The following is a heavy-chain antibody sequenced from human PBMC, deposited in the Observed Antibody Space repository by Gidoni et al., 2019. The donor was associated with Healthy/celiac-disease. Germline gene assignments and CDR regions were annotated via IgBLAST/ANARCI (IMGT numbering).Heavy chain of an antibody. CDR3: ARTGTTIDY. CDR2: IYYSGST. D-gene: IGHD1-1*01. J-gene: IGHJ4*02. CDR1: GGSISSSSYY. Sequence: QLQLQESGPGLVKPSETLSPTCTVSGGSISSSSYYWGWIRPPPGKGLEWIGSIYYSGSTYYNPSLKSRVTISVDTSKNQFSLKLSSVTAADTAVYYCARTGTTIDYWGQGTLVTVSS. V-gene: IGHV4-39*01.